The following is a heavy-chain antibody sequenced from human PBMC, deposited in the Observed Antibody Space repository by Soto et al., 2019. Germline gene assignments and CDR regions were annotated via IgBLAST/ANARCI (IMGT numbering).Heavy chain of an antibody. V-gene: IGHV3-23*01. J-gene: IGHJ3*02. CDR1: GFTFSSYA. Sequence: GKSLKISCAASGFTFSSYAMSWVRQAPGKGLEWVSAISGSGGSTYYADSVKGRFTISRDNSKNTLYLQMNSLRAEDTAVYYCATKFAAPWELRQWDDAFDIWGQGTMVTVSS. CDR2: ISGSGGST. CDR3: ATKFAAPWELRQWDDAFDI. D-gene: IGHD1-26*01.